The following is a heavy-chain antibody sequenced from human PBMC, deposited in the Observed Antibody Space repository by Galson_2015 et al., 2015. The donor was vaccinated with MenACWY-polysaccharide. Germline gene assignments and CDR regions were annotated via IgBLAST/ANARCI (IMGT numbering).Heavy chain of an antibody. CDR1: GFTFSSYW. V-gene: IGHV3-23*01. D-gene: IGHD2-2*01. J-gene: IGHJ4*02. CDR2: IGGSGSNT. Sequence: SLRLSCAASGFTFSSYWMHWVRQAPGKGLEWVSTIGGSGSNTHYADSVKGRFTISRDNSKNTLSLQMNSLRAEDTAVYYCARVRYSTGKYQFDYWGRGTLVAVSS. CDR3: ARVRYSTGKYQFDY.